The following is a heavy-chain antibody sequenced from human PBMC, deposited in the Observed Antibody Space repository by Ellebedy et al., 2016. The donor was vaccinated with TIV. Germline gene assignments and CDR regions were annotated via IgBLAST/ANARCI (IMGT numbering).Heavy chain of an antibody. Sequence: GSLRLSXAVYGRSFSGYYWSWIRQPPGKGLEWIGEINHSGSTNYNPSLKSRVTISVDTSKNQFSLKLSSVTAADTAVYYCARRITIFGVAHFDYWGQGTLVTVSS. J-gene: IGHJ4*02. CDR1: GRSFSGYY. CDR3: ARRITIFGVAHFDY. CDR2: INHSGST. D-gene: IGHD3-3*01. V-gene: IGHV4-34*01.